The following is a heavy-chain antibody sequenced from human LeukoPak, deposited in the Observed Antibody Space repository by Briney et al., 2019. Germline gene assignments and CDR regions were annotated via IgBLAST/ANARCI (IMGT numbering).Heavy chain of an antibody. D-gene: IGHD4-17*01. J-gene: IGHJ4*02. CDR2: ISSSSSYI. V-gene: IGHV3-21*01. CDR1: GFSFTGNG. Sequence: GGSLRLSCVASGFSFTGNGMHWVRQAPGKGLEWVSSISSSSSYIYYADSVKGRFTISRDNAKNSLYLQMNSLRAEDTAVYYCARQLGGDGDYYFDYWGQGTLVTVSS. CDR3: ARQLGGDGDYYFDY.